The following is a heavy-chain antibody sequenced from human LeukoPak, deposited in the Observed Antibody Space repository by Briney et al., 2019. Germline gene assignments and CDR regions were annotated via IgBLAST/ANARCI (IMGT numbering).Heavy chain of an antibody. CDR1: GYTFTGYY. Sequence: ASVKVSCKASGYTFTGYYMHWVRQAPGQGLEWMGRVNPNNGVPNYAQKFQGRVTMTRDTAISTFYMELSSLRSDDTAVYFCAREVGYSSSYYGRFDPWGQGTLIIVSS. CDR2: VNPNNGVP. D-gene: IGHD2-2*01. J-gene: IGHJ5*02. CDR3: AREVGYSSSYYGRFDP. V-gene: IGHV1-2*06.